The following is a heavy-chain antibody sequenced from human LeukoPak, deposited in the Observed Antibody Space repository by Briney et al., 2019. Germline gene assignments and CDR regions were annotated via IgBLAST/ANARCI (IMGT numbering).Heavy chain of an antibody. CDR1: GYRFTSYW. Sequence: GASLKISCKGSGYRFTSYWIGWVRQMPGKGLEWMGIIYPGDSDTRYSPSFQGQVTISADKSISTAYLQWSSLKASDTAMYYCARRLRYYYDSSGYEGADYWGQGTLVTVSS. J-gene: IGHJ4*02. CDR3: ARRLRYYYDSSGYEGADY. V-gene: IGHV5-51*01. D-gene: IGHD3-22*01. CDR2: IYPGDSDT.